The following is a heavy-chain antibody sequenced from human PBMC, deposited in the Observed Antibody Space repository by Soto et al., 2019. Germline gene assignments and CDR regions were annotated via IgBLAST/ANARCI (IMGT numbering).Heavy chain of an antibody. Sequence: GGSLRLSCAASGFTFSSYAMSWVRQAPGKGLEWVSAISGSGGSTYYADSVKGRFTIARDNSKNTLYLHMNSLRAEDKGVYDWAKEGSIVRGVIGERYYGMDVWGQGTLVTVSS. CDR3: AKEGSIVRGVIGERYYGMDV. V-gene: IGHV3-23*01. D-gene: IGHD3-10*01. CDR2: ISGSGGST. CDR1: GFTFSSYA. J-gene: IGHJ6*02.